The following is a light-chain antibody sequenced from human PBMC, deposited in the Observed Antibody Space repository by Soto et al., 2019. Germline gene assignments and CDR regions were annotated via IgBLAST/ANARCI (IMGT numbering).Light chain of an antibody. Sequence: QSVLTQPPSASGTPGQRVTISCSGSSSNIGSNYVHWYQHFPGTAPKLLISMNNQRPSGVPDRLSGSKAGTSASLAISGLRSQDEANYYCATGDDSLSAEWVFGGGAELTVL. CDR1: SSNIGSNY. CDR3: ATGDDSLSAEWV. V-gene: IGLV1-47*01. J-gene: IGLJ3*02. CDR2: MNN.